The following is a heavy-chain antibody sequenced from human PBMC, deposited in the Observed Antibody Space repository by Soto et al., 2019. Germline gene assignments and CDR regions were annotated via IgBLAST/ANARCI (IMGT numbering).Heavy chain of an antibody. CDR3: ARDWNGMDV. CDR1: GFTFSSYG. D-gene: IGHD3-3*01. Sequence: QVQLVECGGGVVQPGRSLRLSCAASGFTFSSYGIHWVRQAPGKGLEWVAVIWYDGSNKYYADSVKGRFSISRDNSKNTVHLQMNSLTAEDTAEYHCARDWNGMDVWGQGTTVTVSS. V-gene: IGHV3-33*01. CDR2: IWYDGSNK. J-gene: IGHJ6*02.